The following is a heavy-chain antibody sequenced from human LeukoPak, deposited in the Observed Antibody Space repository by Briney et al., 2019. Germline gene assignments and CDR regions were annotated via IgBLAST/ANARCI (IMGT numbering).Heavy chain of an antibody. CDR3: ARDLSGRYCSGGSCPADAFDI. CDR2: ISGSGGST. D-gene: IGHD2-15*01. J-gene: IGHJ3*02. V-gene: IGHV3-23*01. CDR1: GFTFSSYW. Sequence: GGSLRLSCAASGFTFSSYWMSWVRQAPGKGLELVSTISGSGGSTNYADSVKGRFTISRDNSKNTLYLQMNSLRAEDTAVYYCARDLSGRYCSGGSCPADAFDIWGQGTMVTVSS.